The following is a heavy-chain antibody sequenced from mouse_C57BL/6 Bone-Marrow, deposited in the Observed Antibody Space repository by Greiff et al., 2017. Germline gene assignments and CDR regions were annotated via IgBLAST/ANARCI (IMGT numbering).Heavy chain of an antibody. Sequence: EVQLQESGPELVKPGASVKMSCKASGYTFTDYNMHWVKQSHGKSLEWIGYINPNNGGTSYNQKFKGKATLTVNKSSSTAYMELRSLTSEDSAVYYCARWGYYYGSNFDYWGQGTTLTVSS. CDR3: ARWGYYYGSNFDY. CDR2: INPNNGGT. CDR1: GYTFTDYN. D-gene: IGHD1-1*01. V-gene: IGHV1-22*01. J-gene: IGHJ2*01.